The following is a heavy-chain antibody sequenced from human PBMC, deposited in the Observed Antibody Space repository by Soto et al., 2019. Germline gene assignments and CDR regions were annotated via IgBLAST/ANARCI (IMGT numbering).Heavy chain of an antibody. Sequence: GGSLRLSCAASGFTFSSYAMSWVRQAPGKGLEWVSAISGSGGSTYYADSVKGRFTISRDNSKNTLYLQMNSLRAEDTAVYYCAKDLYCSGGSCSQDQDYWGQGTLVTVSS. CDR2: ISGSGGST. J-gene: IGHJ4*02. D-gene: IGHD2-15*01. V-gene: IGHV3-23*01. CDR1: GFTFSSYA. CDR3: AKDLYCSGGSCSQDQDY.